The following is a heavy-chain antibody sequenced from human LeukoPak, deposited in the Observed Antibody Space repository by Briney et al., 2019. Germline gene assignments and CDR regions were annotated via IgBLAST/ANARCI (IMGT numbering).Heavy chain of an antibody. V-gene: IGHV3-48*01. Sequence: PGGSLRLSCAASGFTFSSYSMNWVRQAPGKGLEWVSYISSSSSTIYYADSVKGRFTISRDNSKDTLYLQMDSLRAEDTAVYYCARWGPGKVDDYWGQGTLVTVSS. D-gene: IGHD4-23*01. J-gene: IGHJ4*02. CDR2: ISSSSSTI. CDR3: ARWGPGKVDDY. CDR1: GFTFSSYS.